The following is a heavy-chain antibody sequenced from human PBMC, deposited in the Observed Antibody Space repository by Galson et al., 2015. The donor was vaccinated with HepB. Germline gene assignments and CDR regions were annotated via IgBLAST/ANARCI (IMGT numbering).Heavy chain of an antibody. D-gene: IGHD3-3*01. CDR1: GGTFSSYA. V-gene: IGHV1-69*13. J-gene: IGHJ5*02. CDR2: IIPIFGTA. Sequence: SVKVSCKASGGTFSSYAISWVRQAPGQGLEGMGGIIPIFGTANYAQKFQGRVTITADESTSTDYMELSSLRSEDTAVYYCARDRGTYYDFWSGYYTGMGWFDPWGQGTLVTVSS. CDR3: ARDRGTYYDFWSGYYTGMGWFDP.